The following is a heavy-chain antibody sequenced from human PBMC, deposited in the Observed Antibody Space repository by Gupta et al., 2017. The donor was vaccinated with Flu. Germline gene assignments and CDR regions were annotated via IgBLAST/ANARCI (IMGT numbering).Heavy chain of an antibody. CDR3: ARCNRVSSSPNFDD. CDR1: YD. V-gene: IGHV1-69*01. CDR2: IVPIRGHT. Sequence: YDYSWVRQAPVQGLEWMGGIVPIRGHTNYLKKFQGRLTISADELTTTEYMDLNLLNYDATAVYYCARCNRVSSSPNFDDWGQGTLVTVSS. D-gene: IGHD1-26*01. J-gene: IGHJ4*02.